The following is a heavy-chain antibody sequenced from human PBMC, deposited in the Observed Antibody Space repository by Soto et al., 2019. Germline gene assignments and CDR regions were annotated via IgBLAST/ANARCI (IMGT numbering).Heavy chain of an antibody. V-gene: IGHV1-46*01. D-gene: IGHD6-6*01. CDR3: ARDRGNSSSGGPFDY. J-gene: IGHJ4*02. CDR2: INPSGGST. Sequence: ASVKVSCKASGYTFTSYYMHWVRQAPGQGLEWMGIINPSGGSTSYAQKFQRRVTMTRDTSTSTVYMELSSLRSEDAAVYYCARDRGNSSSGGPFDYWGQGTPVTVTS. CDR1: GYTFTSYY.